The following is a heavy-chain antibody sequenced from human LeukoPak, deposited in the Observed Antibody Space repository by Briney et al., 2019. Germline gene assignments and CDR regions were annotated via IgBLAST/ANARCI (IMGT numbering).Heavy chain of an antibody. D-gene: IGHD4-11*01. Sequence: GGSLRLSCAAPGFTFSSYSMNWVRQAPGKGLEWVSSISSSSSYIYYADSVKGRFTISRDNAKNSLYLQMNSLRAEDTAVYYCARDRSYSNSMDVWGQGTTVTVSS. CDR1: GFTFSSYS. J-gene: IGHJ6*02. CDR2: ISSSSSYI. CDR3: ARDRSYSNSMDV. V-gene: IGHV3-21*01.